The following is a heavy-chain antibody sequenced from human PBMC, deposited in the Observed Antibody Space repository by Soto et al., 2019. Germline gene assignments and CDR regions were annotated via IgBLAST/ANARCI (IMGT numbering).Heavy chain of an antibody. CDR3: ARVYRGSIAVAEPYYFYY. CDR2: IKQDGSEK. D-gene: IGHD6-19*01. V-gene: IGHV3-7*01. Sequence: GGSLRLSCAASGFTFSSYWMSWVRQAPGKGLEWVANIKQDGSEKYYVDSVKGRFTISRDNAKNSLYLQMNSLRAEDTAVYYCARVYRGSIAVAEPYYFYYWGQRALVTVSA. CDR1: GFTFSSYW. J-gene: IGHJ4*02.